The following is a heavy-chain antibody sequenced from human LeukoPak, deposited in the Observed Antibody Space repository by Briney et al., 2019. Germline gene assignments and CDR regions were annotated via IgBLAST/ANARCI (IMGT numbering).Heavy chain of an antibody. Sequence: GGSLRLSCAASGFTFSSYSMNWVCQAPGKGLEWVSYISSSSSTICYGDSVKGRFTISRDNAENSLFLQMNSLRADDTAVYYCATEVWFRADSWGQGTLVTVSS. CDR3: ATEVWFRADS. J-gene: IGHJ4*02. V-gene: IGHV3-48*04. CDR2: ISSSSSTI. D-gene: IGHD3-10*01. CDR1: GFTFSSYS.